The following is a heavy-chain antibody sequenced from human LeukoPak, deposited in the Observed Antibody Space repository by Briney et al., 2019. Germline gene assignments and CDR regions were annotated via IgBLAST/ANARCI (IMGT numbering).Heavy chain of an antibody. CDR3: ARERSSSGGHSWFDP. Sequence: SETLSLTCTVSGGYIITSGHYWGWIRQPPGKGLEWIGSIYYTGVTSTNPFFRSRMSISVDTSKNQFSLNLTSVTAADAAVYYCARERSSSGGHSWFDPWGQGTLVTVSS. J-gene: IGHJ5*02. CDR1: GGYIITSGHY. D-gene: IGHD4-23*01. V-gene: IGHV4-39*07. CDR2: IYYTGVT.